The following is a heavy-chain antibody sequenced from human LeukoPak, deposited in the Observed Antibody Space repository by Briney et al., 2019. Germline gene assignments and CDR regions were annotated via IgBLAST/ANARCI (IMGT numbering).Heavy chain of an antibody. CDR2: IYYSGSI. V-gene: IGHV4-59*01. J-gene: IGHJ5*02. CDR1: GGSISSYY. D-gene: IGHD1-26*01. CDR3: ARSLEWELLLWFDP. Sequence: PSETLSLTCTVSGGSISSYYWSWIRQPPGKGLEWIGYIYYSGSINYNPSLKSRVTISVDTSKNQFSLKLSSVTAADTAVYYCARSLEWELLLWFDPWGQGTLVTVSS.